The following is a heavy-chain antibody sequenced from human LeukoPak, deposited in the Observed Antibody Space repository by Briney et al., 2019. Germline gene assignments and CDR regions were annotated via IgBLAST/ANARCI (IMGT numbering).Heavy chain of an antibody. V-gene: IGHV3-21*01. J-gene: IGHJ3*02. CDR1: GFTFSSYS. D-gene: IGHD3-10*01. CDR3: ARDGVLWFGELRAFGI. Sequence: GGSLRLSCAASGFTFSSYSMNWVRQAPGKGLEWVSSISSSSSYIYYADSVKGRFTISRDNAKNSLYLQMNSLRAEDTAVYYCARDGVLWFGELRAFGIWGQGTMVTVSS. CDR2: ISSSSSYI.